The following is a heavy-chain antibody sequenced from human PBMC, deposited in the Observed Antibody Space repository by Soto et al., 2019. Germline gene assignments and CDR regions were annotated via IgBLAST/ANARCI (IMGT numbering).Heavy chain of an antibody. V-gene: IGHV3-9*01. D-gene: IGHD3-22*01. CDR3: AKGRGSSGYLCDY. J-gene: IGHJ4*02. CDR1: GFTFDDYT. Sequence: EVQLVESGGGLVQPDRSLRLSCAASGFTFDDYTMHWVRQAPGKGLEWVSGISWNGGSTGYADSVKGRFTISRDNAKNSLYLQINSLRAGDTAFYYCAKGRGSSGYLCDYWGQGTLVTVSS. CDR2: ISWNGGST.